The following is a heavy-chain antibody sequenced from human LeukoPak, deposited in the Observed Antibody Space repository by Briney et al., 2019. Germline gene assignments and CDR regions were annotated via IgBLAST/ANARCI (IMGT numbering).Heavy chain of an antibody. CDR1: GYTFTGYY. CDR3: ARDHNLELVFDF. V-gene: IGHV1-2*02. D-gene: IGHD6-13*01. CDR2: INPNSGGT. J-gene: IGHJ4*02. Sequence: GASVKVSCKASGYTFTGYYMHWVRQAPGQGLEWMGWINPNSGGTDYAQKFQGRVTMTRGTSISTAYMELSRLRSDDTAVYYCARDHNLELVFDFWGQGTLVTVSS.